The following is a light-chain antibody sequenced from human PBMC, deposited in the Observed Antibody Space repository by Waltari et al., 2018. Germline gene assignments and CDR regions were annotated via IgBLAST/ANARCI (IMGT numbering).Light chain of an antibody. CDR1: QRITTF. CDR3: QQSYNSPYT. Sequence: DIQMTQSQSSQSASVGDRVTITGRASQRITTFLHWYQQKPGKAPKLLIYGASRWQSSVPSRFSGSGSGTDFTLTISSLQVEDFATYYCQQSYNSPYTFGQGTNLEIK. CDR2: GAS. V-gene: IGKV1-39*01. J-gene: IGKJ2*01.